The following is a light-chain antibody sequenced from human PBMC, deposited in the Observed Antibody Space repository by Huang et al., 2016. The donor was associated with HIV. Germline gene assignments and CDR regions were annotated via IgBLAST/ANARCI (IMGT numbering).Light chain of an antibody. V-gene: IGKV3-20*01. Sequence: IVLTQSPGILSLSPGERATLSCRASQRVSSKYLAWYQQKPGQAPRVLIFGASNRATGIPDRFSGSGSGTDFTLTISRLEPEDFAVYYCHQYGSSPLTFGPGTKVDIK. CDR1: QRVSSKY. CDR2: GAS. J-gene: IGKJ3*01. CDR3: HQYGSSPLT.